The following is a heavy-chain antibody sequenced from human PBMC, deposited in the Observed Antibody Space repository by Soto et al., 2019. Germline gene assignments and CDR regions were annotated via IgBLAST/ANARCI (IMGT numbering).Heavy chain of an antibody. Sequence: GGSLRLSCAASGFTFDDFGMSWVRQAPGKGLEWVSGIDWTGDYTDYVDSVKGRFTISRDNAKKSLYLQMNSLRAEDTALYHCARDQRRAAHNWFDLWGQGILVTVSS. CDR3: ARDQRRAAHNWFDL. J-gene: IGHJ5*02. CDR2: IDWTGDYT. CDR1: GFTFDDFG. D-gene: IGHD6-25*01. V-gene: IGHV3-20*01.